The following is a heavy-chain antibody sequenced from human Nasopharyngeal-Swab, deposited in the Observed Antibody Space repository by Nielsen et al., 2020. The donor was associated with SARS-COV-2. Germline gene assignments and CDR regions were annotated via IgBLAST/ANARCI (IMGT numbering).Heavy chain of an antibody. CDR1: GYTFSNWW. CDR3: ARRYYYDGTSSFDY. V-gene: IGHV5-51*01. CDR2: IYPGDSDT. Sequence: GESLKISCEGSGYTFSNWWIGWVRQMPGRGQEWMGIIYPGDSDTRYSPSFQGQVTFSADESISTAYLQWTSLKASDTAIYYCARRYYYDGTSSFDYWGQGTLVTVSS. J-gene: IGHJ4*02. D-gene: IGHD3-22*01.